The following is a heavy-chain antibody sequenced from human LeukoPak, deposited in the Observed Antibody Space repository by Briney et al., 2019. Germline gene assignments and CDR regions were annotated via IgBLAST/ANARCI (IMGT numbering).Heavy chain of an antibody. V-gene: IGHV3-72*01. CDR1: GFTFSDHF. J-gene: IGHJ4*02. Sequence: GGSLRLSCAVSGFTFSDHFLDWVRQAPGKGLEWVGRSRNKAKSYTTEYAASVKGRFTISRDDSKNSLYLQMNSLETEDTAVYYCVRVGSVSGSDYLDYWGQGTLVIVSS. CDR2: SRNKAKSYTT. D-gene: IGHD6-19*01. CDR3: VRVGSVSGSDYLDY.